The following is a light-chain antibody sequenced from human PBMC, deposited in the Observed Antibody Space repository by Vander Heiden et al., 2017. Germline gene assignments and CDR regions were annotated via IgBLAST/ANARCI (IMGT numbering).Light chain of an antibody. Sequence: EIVMTPSPATPSVSPGERATPSCRASQSVSSNLSKYQQKPGQAPRRLINDASTRATGSPARFTGSGSGTEFTLTISSLQAEDFAVYYCQQYNNWPAMYTFGQGTKLEIK. J-gene: IGKJ2*01. CDR3: QQYNNWPAMYT. V-gene: IGKV3-15*01. CDR1: QSVSSN. CDR2: DAS.